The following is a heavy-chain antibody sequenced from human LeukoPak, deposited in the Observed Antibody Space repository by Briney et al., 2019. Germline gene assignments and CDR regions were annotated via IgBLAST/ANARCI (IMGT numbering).Heavy chain of an antibody. CDR3: AKGDKPVIAMVKFDY. V-gene: IGHV3-23*01. CDR2: ISGSGTNT. D-gene: IGHD5-18*01. Sequence: SGGYLRLSCSASGFTFSSYNMNWVRQAPGKGLEWVSGISGSGTNTYYADSVKGRFTISRDNSKNTLYMQMNSLRAEDTAVYYCAKGDKPVIAMVKFDYWGQGTLVTVSS. J-gene: IGHJ4*02. CDR1: GFTFSSYN.